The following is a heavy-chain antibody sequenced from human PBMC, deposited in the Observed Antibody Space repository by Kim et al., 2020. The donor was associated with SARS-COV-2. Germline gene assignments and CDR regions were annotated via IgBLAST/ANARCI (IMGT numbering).Heavy chain of an antibody. D-gene: IGHD6-19*01. V-gene: IGHV3-23*01. CDR2: ISGSGGSI. CDR1: GFTFKNYA. CDR3: VKGWAPSVAGTVGY. J-gene: IGHJ4*02. Sequence: GGSLRLSCAGSGFTFKNYAMNWVRQAPGKGPEWVSGISGSGGSIYYADSVKGRFTLSRDNSKNTVNLQMNSLRAEDTAIYYCVKGWAPSVAGTVGYWGQGTLVTVSS.